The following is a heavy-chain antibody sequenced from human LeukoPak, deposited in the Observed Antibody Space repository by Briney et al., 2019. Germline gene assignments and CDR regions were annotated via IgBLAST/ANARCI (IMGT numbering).Heavy chain of an antibody. J-gene: IGHJ6*04. CDR1: GFTFSDYY. V-gene: IGHV3-11*04. D-gene: IGHD3-3*01. CDR2: ISSSGSTI. Sequence: GGSLRLSCAASGFTFSDYYMSWIRQAPGKGLEWVSYISSSGSTIYYADSVKGRFTISRDNAEKSVFLQMDGLRAEDTAVYYCVRESDFWSGPGIGRPLDVWGNGTTVTVSS. CDR3: VRESDFWSGPGIGRPLDV.